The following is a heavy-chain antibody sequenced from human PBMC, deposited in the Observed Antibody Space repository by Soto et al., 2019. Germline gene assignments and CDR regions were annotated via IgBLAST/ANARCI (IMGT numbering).Heavy chain of an antibody. D-gene: IGHD5-18*01. V-gene: IGHV1-69*01. CDR2: IIPIFGTA. Sequence: QVQLVQSGAEVKKPGSSVKVSCKASGGTFSSYAISWVRQAPGQGLEWMGGIIPIFGTANYARKFQGRVTITADESTRTAYMDLSSLRSEDTAVYYCARERNTAMGAYYYYYGMDVWGQGTTVTVSS. J-gene: IGHJ6*02. CDR3: ARERNTAMGAYYYYYGMDV. CDR1: GGTFSSYA.